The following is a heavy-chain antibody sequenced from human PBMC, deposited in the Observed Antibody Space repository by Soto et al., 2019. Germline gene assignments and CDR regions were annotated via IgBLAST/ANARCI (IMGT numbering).Heavy chain of an antibody. D-gene: IGHD2-2*01. V-gene: IGHV3-7*01. Sequence: GGSLRLSCEASGFTFRSYWMSWVRQAPGKGLEWVANIKQDGSEKYYVDSVKGRFTISRDNAKNSLYLQMNSLRAEDTAVYYCAREVVPAGSCRFDPWGQGTLVTVSS. J-gene: IGHJ5*02. CDR1: GFTFRSYW. CDR2: IKQDGSEK. CDR3: AREVVPAGSCRFDP.